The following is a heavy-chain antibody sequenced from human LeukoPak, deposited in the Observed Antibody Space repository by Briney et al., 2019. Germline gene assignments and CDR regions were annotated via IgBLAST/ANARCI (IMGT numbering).Heavy chain of an antibody. D-gene: IGHD1-1*01. V-gene: IGHV1-18*01. CDR1: GSTFTKID. CDR2: INIYNSDT. J-gene: IGHJ5*02. Sequence: ASVKVSCKASGSTFTKIDFSWERQPPGQGLEWMGCINIYNSDTNYAQTFQGRVTMTTDTSTTKAYMELRSLRSDDTAVYYCAWKGNWFDPCGQGTLVTVSS. CDR3: AWKGNWFDP.